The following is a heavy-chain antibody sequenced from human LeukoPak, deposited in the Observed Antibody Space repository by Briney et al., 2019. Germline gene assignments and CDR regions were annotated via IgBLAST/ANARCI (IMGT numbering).Heavy chain of an antibody. D-gene: IGHD2-2*02. Sequence: ASVKVSCKASGGTFSSYAISWVRRAPGQGREWMGIINPSGGSTSYAQKFQGRVTMTRDTSTSTVYMELSSLRSEDTAVYYCARERGDIVVVPAAIIGGNWFDPWGQGTLVTVSS. CDR3: ARERGDIVVVPAAIIGGNWFDP. CDR2: INPSGGST. V-gene: IGHV1-46*03. J-gene: IGHJ5*02. CDR1: GGTFSSYA.